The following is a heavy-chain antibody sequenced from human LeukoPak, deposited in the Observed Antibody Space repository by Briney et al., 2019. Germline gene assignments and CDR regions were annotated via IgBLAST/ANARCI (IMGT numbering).Heavy chain of an antibody. J-gene: IGHJ4*02. D-gene: IGHD1-1*01. CDR3: ARVDDWNALEY. CDR1: GGSLNNYY. CDR2: IYYSGTTT. V-gene: IGHV4-59*01. Sequence: SETLSLTCTASGGSLNNYYWSWIRQPPGKALEWTGYIYYSGTTTNYNPSLKSRVTISVDTSKNQFSLKLNSVTAADTALYYCARVDDWNALEYWGQGTLVTVSS.